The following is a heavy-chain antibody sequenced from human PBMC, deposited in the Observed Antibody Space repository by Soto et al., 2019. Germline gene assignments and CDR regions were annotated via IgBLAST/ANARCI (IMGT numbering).Heavy chain of an antibody. D-gene: IGHD2-2*02. CDR2: IYYTGST. V-gene: IGHV4-30-4*01. Sequence: PSETLSLTCSVSGGSVNRGDYYWSWIRQPPGKGLEWIGYIYYTGSTYYNPSLKSRLAISLDTSKNQFSLKLNSVTAADTAVYKCARAAQLLYGLYYSYYTWDVWGQGTTVTVSS. CDR1: GGSVNRGDYY. J-gene: IGHJ6*02. CDR3: ARAAQLLYGLYYSYYTWDV.